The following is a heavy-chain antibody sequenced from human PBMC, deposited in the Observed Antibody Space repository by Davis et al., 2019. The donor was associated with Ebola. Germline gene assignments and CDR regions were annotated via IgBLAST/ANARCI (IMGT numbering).Heavy chain of an antibody. Sequence: MPSETLSLTCAVYGGSFSGYYWTWIRQPPGKGLEWIGEVNDSGSTNHNPSLKSRVTISTDTSKNQFSLKLTSVTAADTAVYYCARLVVVAATRIYYYGMDVWGKGTTVTVSS. J-gene: IGHJ6*04. V-gene: IGHV4-34*01. D-gene: IGHD2-15*01. CDR3: ARLVVVAATRIYYYGMDV. CDR1: GGSFSGYY. CDR2: VNDSGST.